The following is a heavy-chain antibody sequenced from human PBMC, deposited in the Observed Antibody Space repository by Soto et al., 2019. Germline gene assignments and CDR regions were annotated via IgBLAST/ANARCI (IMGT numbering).Heavy chain of an antibody. CDR3: ARGSTVVDYGMDV. D-gene: IGHD4-17*01. Sequence: QVQLVQSGAEVKKPGSSVKVSCKASGATFRSYAFTWVRQAPGKGLEWMGGIIPIFGTANYEQKFQGRVTITADESTSTAYMELSSLRSEDTAVYYCARGSTVVDYGMDVWGQGTTVTVSS. J-gene: IGHJ6*02. CDR1: GATFRSYA. V-gene: IGHV1-69*01. CDR2: IIPIFGTA.